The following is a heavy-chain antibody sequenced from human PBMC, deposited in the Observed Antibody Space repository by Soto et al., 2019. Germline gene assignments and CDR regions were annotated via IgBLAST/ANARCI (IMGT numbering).Heavy chain of an antibody. CDR1: GFTFSSYG. D-gene: IGHD4-17*01. Sequence: GGSLRLSCAASGFTFSSYGMHWVRQAPGKGLEWVAVISYDGSNKYYADSVKGRFTISRDNSKNTLYLQMNSLRAEDTAVYYCAKDSPPLTVLWGQGTLVTVSS. J-gene: IGHJ4*02. V-gene: IGHV3-30*18. CDR3: AKDSPPLTVL. CDR2: ISYDGSNK.